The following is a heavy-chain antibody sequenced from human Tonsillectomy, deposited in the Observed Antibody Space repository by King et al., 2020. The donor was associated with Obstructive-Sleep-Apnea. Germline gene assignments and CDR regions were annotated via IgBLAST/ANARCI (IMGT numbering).Heavy chain of an antibody. V-gene: IGHV3-7*03. Sequence: VQMVESGGGLVQPGGSLRLSCAASGFTFSSYWMSWVRQAPGKGLEWVANINQDGSEKYYVDSVKGRFSISRDNAKNSLYLQMNSLRAEDTAVYYCVYPQDIVVVPAAWDGGFDPWGQGTLVTVSS. CDR1: GFTFSSYW. J-gene: IGHJ5*02. CDR2: INQDGSEK. D-gene: IGHD2-2*01. CDR3: VYPQDIVVVPAAWDGGFDP.